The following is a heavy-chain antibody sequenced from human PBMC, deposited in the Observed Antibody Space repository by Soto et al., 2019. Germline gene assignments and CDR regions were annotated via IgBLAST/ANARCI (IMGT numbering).Heavy chain of an antibody. V-gene: IGHV4-30-4*01. Sequence: SETLSLTCTVSGGSISSGDYYWSWIRQPPGKGLEWIGYIYYSGSTYYNPSLKSRVTISVDTSKNQFSLKLSSVTAADTAVYYCARVYYDYVWGSYRFYHFDYWGQGTLVTVSS. CDR2: IYYSGST. CDR3: ARVYYDYVWGSYRFYHFDY. D-gene: IGHD3-16*02. J-gene: IGHJ4*02. CDR1: GGSISSGDYY.